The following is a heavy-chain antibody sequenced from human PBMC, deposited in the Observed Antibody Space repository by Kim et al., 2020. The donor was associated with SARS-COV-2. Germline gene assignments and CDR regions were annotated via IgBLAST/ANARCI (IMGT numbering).Heavy chain of an antibody. D-gene: IGHD3-10*01. CDR2: AYSSSRM. V-gene: IGHV3-53*03. CDR1: GFTASSQY. CDR3: ARVRVTNKQSLVRGVLHAFDL. Sequence: GGSLRLSCAASGFTASSQYMTWVRQAPGKGLEWVSIAYSSSRMFYADSVKGRLTISGDSSRNTVYLQMNSLRADDTAAYYCARVRVTNKQSLVRGVLHAFDLRGQWTVVTVSS. J-gene: IGHJ3*01.